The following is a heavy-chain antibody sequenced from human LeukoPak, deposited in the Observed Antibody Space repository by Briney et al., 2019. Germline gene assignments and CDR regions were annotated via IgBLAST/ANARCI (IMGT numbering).Heavy chain of an antibody. CDR3: ARFGHYYDSSGFRDDAFDI. Sequence: PGGSLRLSCAASGFTFSSYWMSWVRQAPGKGLEWVANIKQDGSEKYYVDSVKGRFTISRDNAKNSLYLQMNSLRAEDTAVYYCARFGHYYDSSGFRDDAFDIWGQGTMVTVSS. V-gene: IGHV3-7*03. CDR2: IKQDGSEK. J-gene: IGHJ3*02. D-gene: IGHD3-22*01. CDR1: GFTFSSYW.